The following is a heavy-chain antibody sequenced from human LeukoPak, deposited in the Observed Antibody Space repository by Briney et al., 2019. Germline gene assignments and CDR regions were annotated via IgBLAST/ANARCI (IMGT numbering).Heavy chain of an antibody. CDR2: ISGSGGST. CDR1: GFTFSSYA. Sequence: RGSLRLSCAASGFTFSSYAMSWVRQAPGKGLEWVSAISGSGGSTYYADSVKGRFTISRDNSKNTLYLQMNSLRAEDTAVYYCAKKASWIQMWGYYFDYWGQGTLVTVSS. V-gene: IGHV3-23*01. CDR3: AKKASWIQMWGYYFDY. J-gene: IGHJ4*02. D-gene: IGHD5-18*01.